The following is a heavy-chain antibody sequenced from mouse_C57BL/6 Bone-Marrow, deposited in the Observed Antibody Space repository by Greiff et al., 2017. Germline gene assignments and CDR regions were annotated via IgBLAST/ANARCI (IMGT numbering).Heavy chain of an antibody. Sequence: VQLQQPGAELVRPGSSVKLSCKASGYTFTSYWMAWVKQRPGQGLEWIGNIYPSDSETHYNQKFKNKATLTVDKSSSTAYMQLSSLTSEDSAVYDCARDPWFAYWGQGTLVTVSA. V-gene: IGHV1-61*01. J-gene: IGHJ3*01. CDR3: ARDPWFAY. CDR2: IYPSDSET. CDR1: GYTFTSYW.